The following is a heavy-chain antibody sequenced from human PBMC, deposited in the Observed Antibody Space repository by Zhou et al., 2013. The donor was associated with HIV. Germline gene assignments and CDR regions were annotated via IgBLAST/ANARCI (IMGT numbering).Heavy chain of an antibody. D-gene: IGHD5-18*01. Sequence: QVQLVQSGAEVKKPGASVKVSCKASGYTFTSYGIVWVRQAPGQGLEWMGWISGYNGNTNYAQSFQGRVSMTTDTSTSTAYMELRSLRSDDTAVYYCARFRELRYSYRNWFDPWGQGTLVTVSS. CDR3: ARFRELRYSYRNWFDP. V-gene: IGHV1-18*01. CDR1: GYTFTSYG. J-gene: IGHJ5*02. CDR2: ISGYNGNT.